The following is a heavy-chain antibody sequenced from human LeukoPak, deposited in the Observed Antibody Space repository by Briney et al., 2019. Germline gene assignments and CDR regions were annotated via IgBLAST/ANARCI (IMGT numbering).Heavy chain of an antibody. D-gene: IGHD3-10*01. Sequence: ASVKVSCKASGGTFSSYDISWVRQAPGQGLEWVGWISPYSGNTKYAQMFQGRVTMTTDTSTSTAYMELRSLRSDDTAMYYCARDKSRGSGSYYPNWFDPWGQGTLVTVSS. CDR1: GGTFSSYD. CDR3: ARDKSRGSGSYYPNWFDP. J-gene: IGHJ5*02. CDR2: ISPYSGNT. V-gene: IGHV1-18*01.